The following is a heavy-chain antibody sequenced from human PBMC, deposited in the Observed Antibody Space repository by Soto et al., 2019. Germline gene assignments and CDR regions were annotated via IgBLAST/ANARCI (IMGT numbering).Heavy chain of an antibody. CDR3: ARDQDCSGGSCCPHYYYYGIDG. J-gene: IGHJ6*02. V-gene: IGHV3-30-3*01. CDR1: GFTFSSYA. CDR2: ISYDGSNK. Sequence: GGSLRLSCAASGFTFSSYAMHWVRQAPGKGLEWVAVISYDGSNKYYADSVKGRFTISRDNSKNTLYLQMNSLRAEDTAVYYCARDQDCSGGSCCPHYYYYGIDGWGQGSTGTVSS. D-gene: IGHD2-15*01.